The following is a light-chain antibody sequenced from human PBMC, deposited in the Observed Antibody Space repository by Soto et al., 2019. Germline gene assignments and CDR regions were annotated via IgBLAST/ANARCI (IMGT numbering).Light chain of an antibody. Sequence: IQMTQSPSSLSASVGDRVTITCRASQSISSYLNWYQQKPGKAPKLLIYAASSLQSGVPSRFSGSGSGTEFTLTISSLEPEDFAVYYCQQRNNWPPGITFGQGTRLEI. CDR2: AAS. J-gene: IGKJ5*01. CDR3: QQRNNWPPGIT. V-gene: IGKV1-39*01. CDR1: QSISSY.